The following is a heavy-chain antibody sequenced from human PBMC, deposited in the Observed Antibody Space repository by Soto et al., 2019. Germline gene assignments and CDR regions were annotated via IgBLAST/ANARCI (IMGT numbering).Heavy chain of an antibody. CDR2: IRSKAYGGTT. CDR3: TSDHATRIEVADY. J-gene: IGHJ4*02. Sequence: GGSRRLSCTASGFTFGDYVMSWFRQAPGKGLEWVGFIRSKAYGGTTENAASVKGRFTISRDDSKSIAYLQMNSLKTEDTAVYYCTSDHATRIEVADYWGQGTLVTVSS. V-gene: IGHV3-49*03. D-gene: IGHD5-12*01. CDR1: GFTFGDYV.